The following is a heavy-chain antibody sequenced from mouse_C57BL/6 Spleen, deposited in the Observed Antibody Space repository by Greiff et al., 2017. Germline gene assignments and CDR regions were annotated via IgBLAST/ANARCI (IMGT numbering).Heavy chain of an antibody. CDR2: IYPSDSET. D-gene: IGHD2-5*01. Sequence: QVQLQQPGAELVRPGSSVKLSCRASGYTFTSYWMAWVKQRPGQGLEWIGNIYPSDSETHYNQKFKDKATLTVDKSSSTAYMQLSSLTSEDSAVYYCARDYSNFDYWGQGTTLTVSS. J-gene: IGHJ2*01. V-gene: IGHV1-61*01. CDR3: ARDYSNFDY. CDR1: GYTFTSYW.